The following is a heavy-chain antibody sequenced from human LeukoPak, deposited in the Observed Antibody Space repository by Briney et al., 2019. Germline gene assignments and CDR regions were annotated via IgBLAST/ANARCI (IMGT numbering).Heavy chain of an antibody. D-gene: IGHD2-2*01. V-gene: IGHV3-21*01. Sequence: DSVKGRFTISRDNAKNSLYLQMNSLRAEDTAVFYCARDWGGYCSSTSCYSHMDVWGKGTTDTVSS. CDR3: ARDWGGYCSSTSCYSHMDV. J-gene: IGHJ6*03.